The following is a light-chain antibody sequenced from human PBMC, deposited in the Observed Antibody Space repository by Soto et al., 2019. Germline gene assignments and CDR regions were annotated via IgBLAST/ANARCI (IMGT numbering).Light chain of an antibody. V-gene: IGKV1-5*03. Sequence: DIQMTQSPSTLSASVGDRVTITCRASQSMSSWLAWYQQKPGKAPNLLIYKASSLESGVPSRFSGSGSGTEFTLTNSSLQPDDFATYYCQQYNSYPLTFGGGTKVEIK. J-gene: IGKJ4*01. CDR1: QSMSSW. CDR3: QQYNSYPLT. CDR2: KAS.